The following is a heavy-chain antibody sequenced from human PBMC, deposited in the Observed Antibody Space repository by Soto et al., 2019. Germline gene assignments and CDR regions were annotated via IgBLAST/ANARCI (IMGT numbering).Heavy chain of an antibody. J-gene: IGHJ6*02. CDR3: ARWSGVGVAGMDV. V-gene: IGHV4-30-4*01. CDR1: GGSINSGDYY. D-gene: IGHD3-10*01. Sequence: QVQLQESGPRLVKSSQTLYLTCTVSGGSINSGDYYWSWIRQSPGKGLEWVGYMYYSGITDYNASLKSRIPMSMDTSKNHFSLKLNSVTAADTAVYFCARWSGVGVAGMDVWGQGTTVTVSS. CDR2: MYYSGIT.